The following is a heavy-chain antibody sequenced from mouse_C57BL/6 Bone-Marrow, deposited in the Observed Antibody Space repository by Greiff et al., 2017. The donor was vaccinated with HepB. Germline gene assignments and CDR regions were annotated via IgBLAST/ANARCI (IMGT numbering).Heavy chain of an antibody. J-gene: IGHJ1*03. CDR1: GYTFTSYW. CDR2: IYPGNSDT. Sequence: EVKVEESGTVLARPGASVKMSCKTSGYTFTSYWMHWVKQRPGQGLEWIGAIYPGNSDTSYNQKFKGKAKLTAVTSASTAYMALSSLTNEDSAVYYCTVYYGSSYAYWYFDVWGTGTTVTVSS. CDR3: TVYYGSSYAYWYFDV. V-gene: IGHV1-5*01. D-gene: IGHD1-1*01.